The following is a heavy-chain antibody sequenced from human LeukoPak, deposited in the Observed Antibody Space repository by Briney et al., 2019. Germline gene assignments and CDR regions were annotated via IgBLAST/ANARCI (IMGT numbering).Heavy chain of an antibody. Sequence: GGSLRLSCAASGFTFSRYAMHWVRQAPGKGLEFVSAITSNGGSTYYADSVKGRFTISRDNSKNTLYLQMSSLRAEDTAVYYCVTVGMTSIWSYLRFDPRGQGTVVSVS. CDR1: GFTFSRYA. J-gene: IGHJ5*02. CDR3: VTVGMTSIWSYLRFDP. D-gene: IGHD1-26*01. CDR2: ITSNGGST. V-gene: IGHV3-64D*08.